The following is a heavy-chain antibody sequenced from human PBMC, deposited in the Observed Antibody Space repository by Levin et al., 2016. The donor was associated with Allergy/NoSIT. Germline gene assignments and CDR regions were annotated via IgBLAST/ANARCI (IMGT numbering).Heavy chain of an antibody. Sequence: WIRQPPGKGLEWIGYIYYSGSTYYNPSLKSRVTISVDTSKNQFSLKLSSVTAADTAVYYCARCYDYVWGSYLDYWGQGTLVTVSS. CDR2: IYYSGST. V-gene: IGHV4-31*02. D-gene: IGHD3-16*02. CDR3: ARCYDYVWGSYLDY. J-gene: IGHJ4*02.